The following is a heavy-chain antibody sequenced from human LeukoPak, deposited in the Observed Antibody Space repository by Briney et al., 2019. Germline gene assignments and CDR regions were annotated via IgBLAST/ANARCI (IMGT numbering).Heavy chain of an antibody. D-gene: IGHD3-16*02. CDR2: ITYSGTT. V-gene: IGHV4-39*01. CDR1: GGSISSSSYY. Sequence: SETLFLTCTVSGGSISSSSYYWGWIRQPPGKGLEWVGSITYSGTTYHNPSLSSRVTISVDTSNNQFSLKLSSVTAADTAVYYCAPAYVWGSFRTFNYWGQGTLVTVSS. CDR3: APAYVWGSFRTFNY. J-gene: IGHJ4*02.